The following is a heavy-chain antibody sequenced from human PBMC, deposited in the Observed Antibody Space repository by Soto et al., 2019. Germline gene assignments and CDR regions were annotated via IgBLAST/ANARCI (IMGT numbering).Heavy chain of an antibody. D-gene: IGHD6-19*01. CDR1: GYTFTSYA. Sequence: ASVKVSCKASGYTFTSYAMHWVRQAPGQRLEWMRWINAGNGNTKYSQKFQGRVTITRDTSASTAYMELSSLRSEDTAVYYCASPAVAGYIPPDYWGQGTLVTVSS. J-gene: IGHJ4*02. V-gene: IGHV1-3*01. CDR2: INAGNGNT. CDR3: ASPAVAGYIPPDY.